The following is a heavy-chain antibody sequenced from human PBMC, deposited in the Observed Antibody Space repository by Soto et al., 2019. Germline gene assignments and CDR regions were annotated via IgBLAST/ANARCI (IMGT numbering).Heavy chain of an antibody. D-gene: IGHD5-18*01. CDR2: ISGSGGST. V-gene: IGHV3-23*01. Sequence: EVQLLESGGGLVQPGGSRRLSCAASGYTISSYAMSWVRQAPGKGLEWVSAISGSGGSTYYADSVKGRFTISRDNSKNTLYLQMNSLRAEDTAVYYCAKVQGQLWRPLSFDYWGQGTLVTVSS. CDR3: AKVQGQLWRPLSFDY. J-gene: IGHJ4*02. CDR1: GYTISSYA.